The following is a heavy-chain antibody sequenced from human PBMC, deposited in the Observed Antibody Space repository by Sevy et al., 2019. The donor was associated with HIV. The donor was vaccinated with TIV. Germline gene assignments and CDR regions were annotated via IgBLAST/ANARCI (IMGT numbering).Heavy chain of an antibody. CDR2: MNPNSGNT. CDR1: GYTFTSYD. CDR3: ARDASVSGAYCSSTSCYSSGMYV. D-gene: IGHD2-2*01. J-gene: IGHJ6*02. V-gene: IGHV1-8*01. Sequence: ASVKVSCKASGYTFTSYDINWVRQATGQGLEWMGWMNPNSGNTGYAQKFQGRVTMTRNTSISTAYMELSSLRSEDTAVYYCARDASVSGAYCSSTSCYSSGMYVWGQGTTVTVSS.